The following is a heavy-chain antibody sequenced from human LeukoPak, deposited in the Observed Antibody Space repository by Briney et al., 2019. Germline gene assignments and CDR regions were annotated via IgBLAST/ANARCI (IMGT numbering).Heavy chain of an antibody. D-gene: IGHD2-2*01. Sequence: SETLSLTCAAYGGSFGGFYWTWIRPSPDKGLEWIGEINHSGGINYNPSLKSRATISLDTSKNQFSLKLSSVTATDTALYYCASDSRSSISYYWGQGTLITVSS. CDR3: ASDSRSSISYY. CDR1: GGSFGGFY. J-gene: IGHJ4*02. CDR2: INHSGGI. V-gene: IGHV4-34*01.